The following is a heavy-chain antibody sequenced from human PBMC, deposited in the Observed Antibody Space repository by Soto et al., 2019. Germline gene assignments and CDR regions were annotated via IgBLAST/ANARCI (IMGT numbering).Heavy chain of an antibody. CDR2: ISYDGSNK. CDR1: GFTFSSYG. Sequence: VGSLRVSCAGSGFTFSSYGMHWVRQAPGKGLEWVAVISYDGSNKYYADSVKGRFTISRDNSKNTLYLQMNSLRAEDTAVYYCAKDLRLYCSCGSRHQALDYSGQGSLGTGSA. V-gene: IGHV3-30*18. J-gene: IGHJ4*02. D-gene: IGHD2-15*01. CDR3: AKDLRLYCSCGSRHQALDY.